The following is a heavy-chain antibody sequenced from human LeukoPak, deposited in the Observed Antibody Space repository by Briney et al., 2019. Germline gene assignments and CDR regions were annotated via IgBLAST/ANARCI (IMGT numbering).Heavy chain of an antibody. CDR2: INSDGSEG. CDR1: GFTFSGFW. J-gene: IGHJ3*01. V-gene: IGHV3-7*03. CDR3: ARSSYSSSSSV. Sequence: GGSLRLSWAVAGFTFSGFWMSWSRQAPGKGLEWVASINSDGSEGYYADVVKGRFTISRDNAKNSLYLQINSLRAEDTAVYYCARSSYSSSSSVWGQGTMVTVSS. D-gene: IGHD6-6*01.